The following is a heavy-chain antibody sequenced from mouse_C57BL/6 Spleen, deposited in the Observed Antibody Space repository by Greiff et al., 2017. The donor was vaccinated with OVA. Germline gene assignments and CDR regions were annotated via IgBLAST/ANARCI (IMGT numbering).Heavy chain of an antibody. V-gene: IGHV5-6*01. J-gene: IGHJ3*01. CDR3: ARGEYYDYDWFAY. CDR1: GFTFSSYG. CDR2: ISSGGSYT. D-gene: IGHD2-4*01. Sequence: EVQLVESGGDLVKPGGSLKLSCAASGFTFSSYGMSWVRQTPDKRLEWVATISSGGSYTYYPDSVKGRFTISRDNAKNTLYLQMSSLKSEDTAMYYCARGEYYDYDWFAYWGQGTLVTVSA.